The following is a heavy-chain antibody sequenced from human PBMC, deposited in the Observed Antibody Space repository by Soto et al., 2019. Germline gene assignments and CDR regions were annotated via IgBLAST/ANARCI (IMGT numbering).Heavy chain of an antibody. Sequence: GESLKISCKGSGYSFTIYWIGWVLQMPGKGLEWMGIIYPGDSDTRYSPSFQGQVTISADKSISTAYLQWSSLKASDTAMYYCARVEXSSSSGGLRNYYYGMDVWGQGTTVTVSS. J-gene: IGHJ6*02. CDR3: ARVEXSSSSGGLRNYYYGMDV. V-gene: IGHV5-51*01. CDR2: IYPGDSDT. CDR1: GYSFTIYW. D-gene: IGHD6-6*01.